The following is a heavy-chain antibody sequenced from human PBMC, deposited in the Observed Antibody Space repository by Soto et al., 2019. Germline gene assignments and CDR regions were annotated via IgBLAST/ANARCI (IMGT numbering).Heavy chain of an antibody. Sequence: QVQLVQSGAEAKKPGASVKVSCKASGYTFTSCYMHWVRQGPGQGLERMGIINPRGGSTGYAQKFQGRVTMTRDTSTSTVDMDLKSLSSRDTAVDYYARDRGSSSSHAWGQGPLVTVSS. V-gene: IGHV1-46*01. J-gene: IGHJ4*02. CDR2: INPRGGST. CDR3: ARDRGSSSSHA. D-gene: IGHD6-6*01. CDR1: GYTFTSCY.